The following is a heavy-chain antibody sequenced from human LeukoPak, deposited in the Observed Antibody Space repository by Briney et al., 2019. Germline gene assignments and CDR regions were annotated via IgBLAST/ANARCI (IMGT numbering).Heavy chain of an antibody. D-gene: IGHD5-18*01. Sequence: GVSLRLSCAASGFTFSSNYVSGVRRAPGKGLEGVSVIYSGGSTYYEDSVKRRFTISRDNSKNTLYLQMNSLRAEDTAVYYCVTQLWFGKNYFDYWGQGTLVTVSS. CDR3: VTQLWFGKNYFDY. CDR2: IYSGGST. V-gene: IGHV3-53*01. J-gene: IGHJ4*02. CDR1: GFTFSSNY.